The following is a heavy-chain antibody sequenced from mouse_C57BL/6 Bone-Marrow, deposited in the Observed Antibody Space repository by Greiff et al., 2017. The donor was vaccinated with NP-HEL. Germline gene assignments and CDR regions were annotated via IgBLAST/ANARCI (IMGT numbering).Heavy chain of an antibody. CDR3: ASGHFDY. Sequence: QVQLQQPGAELVMPGASVKLSCKASGYTFTSYWMHWVKQRPGQGLEWIGEIDPSDSYTNYNQKFKGKSTLTVDKSSSTAYMQLSSLTSEDSAVYYCASGHFDYWGQGTTRTVSS. J-gene: IGHJ2*01. CDR1: GYTFTSYW. CDR2: IDPSDSYT. V-gene: IGHV1-69*01.